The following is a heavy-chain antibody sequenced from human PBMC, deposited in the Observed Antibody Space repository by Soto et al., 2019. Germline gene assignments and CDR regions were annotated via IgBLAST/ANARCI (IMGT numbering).Heavy chain of an antibody. V-gene: IGHV1-69*01. J-gene: IGHJ6*02. Sequence: QVQLVQSGAAVKKPGSSVKISCKASGGTFINHAFSWVRQAPGQGLEWMGGIIPMFGTADYSQKFQGRVTITADESTTTAHMELSSLRSDDSAVYYCARDDATYCGGDCYRYFFYGLDVWGQGTTVTVSS. CDR1: GGTFINHA. CDR2: IIPMFGTA. CDR3: ARDDATYCGGDCYRYFFYGLDV. D-gene: IGHD2-21*02.